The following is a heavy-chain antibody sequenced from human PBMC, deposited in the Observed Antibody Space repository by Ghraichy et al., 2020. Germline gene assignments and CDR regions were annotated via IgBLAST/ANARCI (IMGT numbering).Heavy chain of an antibody. V-gene: IGHV1-69*13. J-gene: IGHJ6*03. Sequence: SVKVSCKASGGTFSSYAISWVRQAPGQGLEWMGRIIPIFGTANYAQKFQGRVTITADESTSTAYMELSSLRSEDTAVYYCARGGTLIAIPDYYYYMDVWGKGTTVTVSS. D-gene: IGHD2-21*01. CDR3: ARGGTLIAIPDYYYYMDV. CDR2: IIPIFGTA. CDR1: GGTFSSYA.